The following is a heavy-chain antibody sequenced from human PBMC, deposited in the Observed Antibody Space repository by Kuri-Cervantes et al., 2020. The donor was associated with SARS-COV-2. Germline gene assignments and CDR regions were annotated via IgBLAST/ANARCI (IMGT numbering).Heavy chain of an antibody. D-gene: IGHD4-23*01. V-gene: IGHV3-30-3*01. CDR3: ARDLFGGGGYYYGMDV. CDR1: GFTFSSYA. Sequence: SLKISCAASGFTFSSYAMHWVRQAPGKGLEWVAVISYDGSNKYYADSVKGRFTISRDNSKNTLYLQMNSLRAEDTAVYYCARDLFGGGGYYYGMDVWGQGTTVTVSS. J-gene: IGHJ6*02. CDR2: ISYDGSNK.